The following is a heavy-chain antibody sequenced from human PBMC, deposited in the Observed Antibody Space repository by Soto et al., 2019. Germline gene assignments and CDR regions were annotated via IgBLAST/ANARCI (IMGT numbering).Heavy chain of an antibody. CDR1: GGTFSNYA. CDR2: IILPFGTA. V-gene: IGHV1-69*12. Sequence: QVRLVQSGAEVKKPGSSVKVSCKASGGTFSNYAISWVRQAPGQGLEWMGGIILPFGTANYAHKFQGGVTITADESMTTAYMELSGLRSEDTAVYYCAIGPDSAGYFAYWGQGTLVTVSS. CDR3: AIGPDSAGYFAY. D-gene: IGHD2-15*01. J-gene: IGHJ4*02.